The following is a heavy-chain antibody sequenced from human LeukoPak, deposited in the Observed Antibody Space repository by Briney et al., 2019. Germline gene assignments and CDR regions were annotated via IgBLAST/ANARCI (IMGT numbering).Heavy chain of an antibody. V-gene: IGHV1-69*13. CDR2: IIPIFGTA. CDR3: ARDSRRGYCSSTSCQPQYNWFDP. CDR1: GGTFSSYA. J-gene: IGHJ5*02. D-gene: IGHD2-2*01. Sequence: SVKVSCKASGGTFSSYAISWVRQAPGHGLEWMGGIIPIFGTANYAQKFQGRVTITADESTSTAYMELSSLRSEDTAVYYCARDSRRGYCSSTSCQPQYNWFDPWGQGTLVTVSS.